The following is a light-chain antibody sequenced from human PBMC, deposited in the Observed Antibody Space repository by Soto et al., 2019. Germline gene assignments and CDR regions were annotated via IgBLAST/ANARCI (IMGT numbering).Light chain of an antibody. V-gene: IGLV2-14*01. CDR3: CSYTRTGNHCC. Sequence: SALPQPASVSGSPGQSITISCTRTSSDIGGYDYVSWYQQRPGKAPKLMIYEVRYRPSGVSNRFSGSKAGNTASLTISGLQAEYEPVYYCCSYTRTGNHCCFGSGTKGT. J-gene: IGLJ1*01. CDR1: SSDIGGYDY. CDR2: EVR.